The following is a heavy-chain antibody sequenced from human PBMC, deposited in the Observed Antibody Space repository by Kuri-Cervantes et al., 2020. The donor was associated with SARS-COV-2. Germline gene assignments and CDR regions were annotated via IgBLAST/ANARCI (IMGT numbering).Heavy chain of an antibody. CDR1: GGTFDSYP. CDR3: ASFTNYYYYGLDV. Sequence: SVKVSCKASGGTFDSYPISWVRQAPGQGLEWMGRIIPFLGISNSAQKFQGRVTITADKSTSTVYMELSSLRSEDTAVYYCASFTNYYYYGLDVWGQGATVTVSS. V-gene: IGHV1-69*02. J-gene: IGHJ6*02. D-gene: IGHD2-2*01. CDR2: IIPFLGIS.